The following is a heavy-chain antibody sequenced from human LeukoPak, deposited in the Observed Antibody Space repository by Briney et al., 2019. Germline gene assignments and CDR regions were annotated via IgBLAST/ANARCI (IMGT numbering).Heavy chain of an antibody. CDR3: TRGSSGRRDN. J-gene: IGHJ4*02. V-gene: IGHV1-8*01. CDR1: GYTFTSCD. D-gene: IGHD6-19*01. CDR2: RNPNRGNT. Sequence: ASVTVSCTASGYTFTSCDINWVRQAPGQGIEWMGWRNPNRGNTVYAKSFRGRMTITRDIAIRTAYMELSNLTSEDTAIYYCTRGSSGRRDNWGQGTLVIVSP.